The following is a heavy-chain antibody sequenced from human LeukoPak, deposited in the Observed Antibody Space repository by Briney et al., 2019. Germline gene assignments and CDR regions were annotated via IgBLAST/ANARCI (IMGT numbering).Heavy chain of an antibody. J-gene: IGHJ3*02. V-gene: IGHV4-31*03. Sequence: SQTLSLTCTVSGGSIGSGGYYWSWVRQHPGKGLEWIAYIHYSRNTYYNPSLKSRFIISADTSKNQFSLKLSSVTAADTAVYYCARIGEDAFDIWGQGTMVTVSS. CDR3: ARIGEDAFDI. CDR2: IHYSRNT. D-gene: IGHD3-10*01. CDR1: GGSIGSGGYY.